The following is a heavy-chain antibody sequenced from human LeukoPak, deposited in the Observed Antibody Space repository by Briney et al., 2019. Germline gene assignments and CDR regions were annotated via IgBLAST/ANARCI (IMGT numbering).Heavy chain of an antibody. CDR1: GYTFTGYY. D-gene: IGHD3-22*01. CDR2: INPNSGGT. Sequence: ASVKVSCKASGYTFTGYYMHWVRQAPGQGLEWMGWINPNSGGTNYAQKFQGRVTMTRDTSISTAYMELSRLRSDDTAVYYCARDSLPGITMIVVVDWDYWGQGTLVTVSS. J-gene: IGHJ4*02. V-gene: IGHV1-2*02. CDR3: ARDSLPGITMIVVVDWDY.